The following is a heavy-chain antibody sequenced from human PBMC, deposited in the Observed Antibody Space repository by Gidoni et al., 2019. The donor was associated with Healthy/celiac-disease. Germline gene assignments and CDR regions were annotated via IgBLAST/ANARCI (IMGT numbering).Heavy chain of an antibody. CDR1: GGSFSGYY. V-gene: IGHV4-34*01. CDR3: ARGGGPYYDFWSGYSPDYYYGMDV. Sequence: QVQLQQWGAGLLKPSETLSLTCAVYGGSFSGYYWSWISQPPGKGLEWIGEINHSGSTNYNPSLKSRVTISVDTSKNQFSLKLSSVTAADTAVYYCARGGGPYYDFWSGYSPDYYYGMDVWGQGTTVTVSS. D-gene: IGHD3-3*01. CDR2: INHSGST. J-gene: IGHJ6*02.